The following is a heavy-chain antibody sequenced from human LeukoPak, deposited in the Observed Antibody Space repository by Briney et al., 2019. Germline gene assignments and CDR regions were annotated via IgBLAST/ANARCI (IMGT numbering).Heavy chain of an antibody. D-gene: IGHD6-13*01. CDR2: ISGGGDTT. Sequence: PGGSLRLSCAASGFTFSSYAMSWVRQAPGKGLEWVSGISGGGDTTYYADSVKGRFTISRDNSKNTLYLQMSSLRAEDTAIYYCAKEAGYSSSWPNYWGQGILVTVSS. CDR1: GFTFSSYA. V-gene: IGHV3-23*01. J-gene: IGHJ4*02. CDR3: AKEAGYSSSWPNY.